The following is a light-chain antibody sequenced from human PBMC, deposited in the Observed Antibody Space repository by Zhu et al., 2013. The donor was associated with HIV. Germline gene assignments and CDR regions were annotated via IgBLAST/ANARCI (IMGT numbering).Light chain of an antibody. CDR3: QQYVNSPLT. V-gene: IGKV3-20*01. Sequence: EIVLTQSPGTLSLSPGERATLSCRASQSVRNNYLAWYQQKPGQAPRPLIYGASNRATGISDRFSGSGSGTDFTLTISRLEPEDVAVYYCQQYVNSPLTFGGGTKVELK. CDR2: GAS. J-gene: IGKJ4*01. CDR1: QSVRNNY.